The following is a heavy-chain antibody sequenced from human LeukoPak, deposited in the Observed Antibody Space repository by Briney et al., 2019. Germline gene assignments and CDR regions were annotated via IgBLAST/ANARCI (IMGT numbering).Heavy chain of an antibody. CDR1: GGSFSGYY. V-gene: IGHV4-34*01. Sequence: SETLSLTCAVYGGSFSGYYWSWIRQPPGKGLEWIGEINHSGSTNYNPSLKSRVTISVDTSKNQFSLKLSSVTAADTAVYYCARHGPDYGDYDYYYYMDVWGKGTTVTVSS. CDR3: ARHGPDYGDYDYYYYMDV. CDR2: INHSGST. D-gene: IGHD4-17*01. J-gene: IGHJ6*03.